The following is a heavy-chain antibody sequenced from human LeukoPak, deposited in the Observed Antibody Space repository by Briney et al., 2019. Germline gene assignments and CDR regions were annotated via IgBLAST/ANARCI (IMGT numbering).Heavy chain of an antibody. D-gene: IGHD6-13*01. J-gene: IGHJ4*02. CDR2: ISYDGSNK. V-gene: IGHV3-30*04. CDR1: GFTFSSYA. Sequence: PGGSLRLSCAASGFTFSSYAMHWVRQAPGRGLEWVAVISYDGSNKYYADSVKGRFTISRDNSKNTLYLQMNSLRAEDTAVYYCARDGTGLDYWGQGTLVTVSS. CDR3: ARDGTGLDY.